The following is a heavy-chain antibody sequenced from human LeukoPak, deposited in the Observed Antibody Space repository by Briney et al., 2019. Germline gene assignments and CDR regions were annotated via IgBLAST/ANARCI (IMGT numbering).Heavy chain of an antibody. CDR1: GYTFTGYY. D-gene: IGHD5-24*01. CDR3: TVIEMATKGGAFDI. V-gene: IGHV1-69*02. J-gene: IGHJ3*02. CDR2: IIPILGIA. Sequence: ASVKVSCKASGYTFTGYYMHWVRQAPGQGLEWMGRIIPILGIANYAQKFQGRVTITADKSTSTAYMELSSLRSEDTAVYYCTVIEMATKGGAFDIWGQGTMVTVSS.